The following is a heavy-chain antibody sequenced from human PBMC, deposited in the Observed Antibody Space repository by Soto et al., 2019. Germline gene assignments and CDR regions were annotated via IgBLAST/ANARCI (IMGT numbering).Heavy chain of an antibody. J-gene: IGHJ5*02. CDR2: IWYDGSNK. CDR1: GFTFSSYG. Sequence: GGSLRLSCAASGFTFSSYGMHWVRQAPGKGLEWVAVIWYDGSNKYYADSVKGRFTISRDNSKNILYLQMNSLRADDTAVYYCARDRDNYGDNWFDPWGQGTLLTVSS. CDR3: ARDRDNYGDNWFDP. V-gene: IGHV3-33*01. D-gene: IGHD5-18*01.